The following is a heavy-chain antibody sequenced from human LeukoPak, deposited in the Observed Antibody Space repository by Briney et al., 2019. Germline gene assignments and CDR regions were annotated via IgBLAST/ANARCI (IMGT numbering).Heavy chain of an antibody. D-gene: IGHD2-15*01. V-gene: IGHV3-23*01. CDR2: IGDSGSTT. CDR1: GFTFSNFA. CDR3: ARQLGSCSGGRCYFDF. Sequence: GGSLRLSCAASGFTFSNFAMSWVRQVPGKGLEWVSAIGDSGSTTYYADSVNGRCTISRDNSKNTLYLQMNSLRVGDTAVYYCARQLGSCSGGRCYFDFWGQGTLVTVSS. J-gene: IGHJ4*02.